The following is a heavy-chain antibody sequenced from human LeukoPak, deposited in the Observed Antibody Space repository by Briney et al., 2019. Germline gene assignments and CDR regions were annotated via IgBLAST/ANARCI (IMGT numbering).Heavy chain of an antibody. CDR1: GVSISSYY. CDR2: IYYSGST. J-gene: IGHJ3*02. CDR3: ARASFWSGYYRVDAFDI. V-gene: IGHV4-59*12. D-gene: IGHD3-3*01. Sequence: SETLSLTCTVSGVSISSYYCSWIRQPPGERLEWIRYIYYSGSTNYNPSLKSRVTISVDTSKNHFSLKLSSVTAADTAVYYCARASFWSGYYRVDAFDIWGQGTMVTVSS.